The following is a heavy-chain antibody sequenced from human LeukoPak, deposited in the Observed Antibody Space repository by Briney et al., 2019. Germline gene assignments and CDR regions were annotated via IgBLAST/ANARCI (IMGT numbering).Heavy chain of an antibody. CDR3: TGLPDFDY. J-gene: IGHJ4*02. CDR2: ISGSGGNT. D-gene: IGHD5-12*01. V-gene: IGHV3-23*01. CDR1: TFTFSNYG. Sequence: GSLRLSCAASTFTFSNYGMSWVRQAPGKGLEWVSSISGSGGNTYYADSVKGRFTISRDNSKNTLFLQMNSLRAEDTAVYYCTGLPDFDYWGQGTLVTVSS.